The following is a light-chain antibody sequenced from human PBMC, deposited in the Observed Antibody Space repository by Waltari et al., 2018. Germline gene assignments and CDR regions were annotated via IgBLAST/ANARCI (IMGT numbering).Light chain of an antibody. Sequence: EIVMTQSPDTLSVSPGESATLLCRASQNVGTHSAWYQQKPSQTPRLLSYPASISATDIPARLSGSGSGTDFTLTISSMQSEDFAVYYCHHYHNWPMTFGQGTRLEIK. J-gene: IGKJ5*01. V-gene: IGKV3-15*01. CDR2: PAS. CDR1: QNVGTH. CDR3: HHYHNWPMT.